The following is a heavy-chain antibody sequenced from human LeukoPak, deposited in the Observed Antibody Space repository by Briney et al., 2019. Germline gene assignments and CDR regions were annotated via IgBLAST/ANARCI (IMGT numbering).Heavy chain of an antibody. D-gene: IGHD5-18*01. J-gene: IGHJ4*02. Sequence: SETLSLTCTVSGGSISSSSYYWGWIRQPPGKGLEWIGEINHSGSTNYNPSLKSRVTISVDTSKNQFSLKLSSVTAADTAVYYCAGELWSTGHDYWGQGTLVTVSS. CDR1: GGSISSSSYY. CDR2: INHSGST. V-gene: IGHV4-39*07. CDR3: AGELWSTGHDY.